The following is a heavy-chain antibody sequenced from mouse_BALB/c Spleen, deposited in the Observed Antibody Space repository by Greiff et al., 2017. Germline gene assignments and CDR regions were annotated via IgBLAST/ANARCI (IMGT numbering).Heavy chain of an antibody. D-gene: IGHD4-1*01. CDR2: ISTYYGDA. CDR1: GYTFTDYA. J-gene: IGHJ4*01. Sequence: VQLQQSGAELVRPGVSVKISCKGSGYTFTDYAMHWVKQSHAKSLEWIGVISTYYGDASYNQKFKGKATMTVDKSSSTAYMELARLTSEDSAIYYCARSGTLPISMDYWGQGTSVTVSS. CDR3: ARSGTLPISMDY. V-gene: IGHV1S137*01.